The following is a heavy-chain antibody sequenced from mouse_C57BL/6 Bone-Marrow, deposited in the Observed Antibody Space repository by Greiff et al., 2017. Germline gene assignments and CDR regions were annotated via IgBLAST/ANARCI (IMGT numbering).Heavy chain of an antibody. J-gene: IGHJ2*01. CDR2: ISDGGSYT. Sequence: EVQLVESGGGLVKPGGSLKLSCAASGFTFSSYAMSWVRQTPEKRLEWVATISDGGSYTYSPDNVKGRFTISRDNAKNNLYLQMSHLKSEDTAMYYCARDWEYYGSSYDYFDYWGQGTTLTVSS. D-gene: IGHD1-1*01. V-gene: IGHV5-4*01. CDR1: GFTFSSYA. CDR3: ARDWEYYGSSYDYFDY.